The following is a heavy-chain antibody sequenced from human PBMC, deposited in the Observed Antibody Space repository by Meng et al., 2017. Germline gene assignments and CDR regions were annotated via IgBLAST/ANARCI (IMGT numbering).Heavy chain of an antibody. CDR2: ISGSGGST. CDR3: ARDAAYTVTYYYYYYGMDV. Sequence: GESLKISCAASGFTFSSYAMSWVRQAPGKGLEWVSAISGSGGSTYYADSVKGRFTISRDNAKNSLYLQMNSLRAEDTAVYYCARDAAYTVTYYYYYYGMDVWGQGTTVTVSS. D-gene: IGHD4-17*01. CDR1: GFTFSSYA. V-gene: IGHV3-23*01. J-gene: IGHJ6*02.